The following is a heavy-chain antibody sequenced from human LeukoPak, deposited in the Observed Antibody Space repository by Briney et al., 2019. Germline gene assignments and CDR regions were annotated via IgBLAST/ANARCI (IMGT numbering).Heavy chain of an antibody. J-gene: IGHJ4*02. CDR1: GGSVSSGSYY. CDR2: IYYSGST. Sequence: KPSETLSLTCTVSGGSVSSGSYYGSWIRQSPGKGLEWIGYIYYSGSTNYNPSLKSRVTISVDTSKNQFSLKLSSVTAADTAVYYCARYSGSYFDYWGQGTLVTVSS. V-gene: IGHV4-61*01. CDR3: ARYSGSYFDY. D-gene: IGHD1-26*01.